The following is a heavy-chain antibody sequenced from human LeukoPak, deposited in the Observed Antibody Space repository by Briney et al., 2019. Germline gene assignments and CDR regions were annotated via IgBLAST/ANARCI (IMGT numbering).Heavy chain of an antibody. CDR3: AKVVGRGSGDPD. D-gene: IGHD7-27*01. J-gene: IGHJ4*02. CDR2: IFSSGPT. CDR1: GFTFSDYY. Sequence: GGSLRLSCAASGFTFSDYYMSWIRQAPGKGLEWVSVIFSSGPTYYADSVKGRFTISRDNSKNTLYLQMNSLRAEDTAVYYCAKVVGRGSGDPDWGQGILVTVSS. V-gene: IGHV3-53*01.